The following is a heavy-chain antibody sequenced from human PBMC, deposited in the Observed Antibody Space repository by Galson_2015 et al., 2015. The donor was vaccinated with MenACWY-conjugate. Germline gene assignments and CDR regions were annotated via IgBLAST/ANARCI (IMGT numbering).Heavy chain of an antibody. Sequence: QSGAEVTKPGESLTISCQGSGHSFTNYWIAWVRQMPGKGLEWVGLINPVDSNIRYSPSFQGQVTISADESISTAYLQWSSLKASDTAMYYCARHPPGGRGMDVWGRGTTVTVSS. D-gene: IGHD1-26*01. J-gene: IGHJ6*02. V-gene: IGHV5-51*01. CDR3: ARHPPGGRGMDV. CDR1: GHSFTNYW. CDR2: INPVDSNI.